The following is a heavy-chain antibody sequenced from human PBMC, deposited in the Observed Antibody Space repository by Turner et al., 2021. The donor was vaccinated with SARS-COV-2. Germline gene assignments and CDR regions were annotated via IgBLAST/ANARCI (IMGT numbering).Heavy chain of an antibody. V-gene: IGHV3-66*01. CDR3: ARDLSDYWYFDL. CDR2: IYSGGST. J-gene: IGHJ2*01. CDR1: GFTFSSNY. Sequence: VQLVESGGGVVQPGRSLRLSCAASGFTFSSNYMSWVRQAPGKGLEWVSVIYSGGSTYYADSVKGRFTISRDNSKNTLYLQMNGLRDEDTAMFYCARDLSDYWYFDLWGRGTLVTVSS.